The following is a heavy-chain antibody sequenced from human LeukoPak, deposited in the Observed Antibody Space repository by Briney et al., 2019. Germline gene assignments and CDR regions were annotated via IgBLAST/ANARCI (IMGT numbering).Heavy chain of an antibody. Sequence: PGGSLRLSCAASGFTFSSYAMSWVRQAPGKGLEWVSAISGSGGSTYYADPVKGRFTISRDNSKNTLYLQMNSLRAEDTAVYYCAKASQYSSGWYGDYFDYWGQGTLVTVSS. V-gene: IGHV3-23*01. CDR2: ISGSGGST. CDR3: AKASQYSSGWYGDYFDY. CDR1: GFTFSSYA. J-gene: IGHJ4*02. D-gene: IGHD6-19*01.